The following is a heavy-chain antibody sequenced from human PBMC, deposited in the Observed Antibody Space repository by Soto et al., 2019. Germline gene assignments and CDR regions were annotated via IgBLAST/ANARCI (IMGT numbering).Heavy chain of an antibody. D-gene: IGHD1-1*01. CDR1: GYNFASHW. Sequence: GESLKISCKASGYNFASHWIGWVRQMPGKGLEWMGIIYPSDSDTRYSPSFQGQVTISADKSISTAYLQWSSLKASDSAMYYCARRQEYTSTSVFDYWGLGTPVTVSS. CDR2: IYPSDSDT. CDR3: ARRQEYTSTSVFDY. J-gene: IGHJ4*02. V-gene: IGHV5-51*01.